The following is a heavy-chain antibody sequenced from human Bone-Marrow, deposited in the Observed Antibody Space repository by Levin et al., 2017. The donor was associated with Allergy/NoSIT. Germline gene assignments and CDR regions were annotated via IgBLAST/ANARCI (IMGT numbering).Heavy chain of an antibody. V-gene: IGHV3-7*01. CDR1: GFTFRTYW. J-gene: IGHJ4*02. CDR3: ARESPADYGAGFDN. Sequence: LSLPCAASGFTFRTYWMSWVRQAPGKGLEWVANIEQDGSEKYYVDSVKGRFTISRDNAKTSLFLQMNNVRVDDTAVYYCARESPADYGAGFDNWGQGTLVTVSS. D-gene: IGHD4-17*01. CDR2: IEQDGSEK.